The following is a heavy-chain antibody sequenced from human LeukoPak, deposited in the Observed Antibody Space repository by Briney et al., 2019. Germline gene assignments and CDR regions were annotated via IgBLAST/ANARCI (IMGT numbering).Heavy chain of an antibody. CDR2: ISGSGGNT. CDR3: AHLVWEYVGGLDV. D-gene: IGHD1-26*01. V-gene: IGHV3-23*01. Sequence: GGSLRLSCAASGFTFSSYAMSWVRQAPGKGLEWVSAISGSGGNTYYADSVKGRFTISRDNSKNTLYLQMHSLRVEDTAVYYCAHLVWEYVGGLDVWGQGTTVTVSS. CDR1: GFTFSSYA. J-gene: IGHJ6*02.